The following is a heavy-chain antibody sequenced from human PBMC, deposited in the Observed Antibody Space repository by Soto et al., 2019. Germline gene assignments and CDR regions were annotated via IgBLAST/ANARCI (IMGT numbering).Heavy chain of an antibody. Sequence: QVQLVQSGAEVKKPGASVEVSCKASGYTFTSYGLSWVRQAPGHGLEWMGWISAYNGNTNYAQKLQGRVTMTTPTSTSTAYMEVRSLRSDDTAVYYCARDRYITGTGGFDYWGQGTLVTVSS. CDR1: GYTFTSYG. CDR2: ISAYNGNT. J-gene: IGHJ4*02. D-gene: IGHD1-7*01. V-gene: IGHV1-18*01. CDR3: ARDRYITGTGGFDY.